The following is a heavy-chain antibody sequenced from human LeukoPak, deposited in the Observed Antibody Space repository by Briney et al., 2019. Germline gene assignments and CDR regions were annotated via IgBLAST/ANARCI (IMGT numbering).Heavy chain of an antibody. Sequence: SDTLSLTCTVSGGSISTYYWSWIRQPPGKGLECLGFIFHTGTTNYNPSLKSRVTISVDTSKNQFSLKLSSVTAADTAIYYCARTYCGTNACPFDHWGQGSLVTVSS. D-gene: IGHD2-21*01. CDR3: ARTYCGTNACPFDH. J-gene: IGHJ4*02. V-gene: IGHV4-59*08. CDR1: GGSISTYY. CDR2: IFHTGTT.